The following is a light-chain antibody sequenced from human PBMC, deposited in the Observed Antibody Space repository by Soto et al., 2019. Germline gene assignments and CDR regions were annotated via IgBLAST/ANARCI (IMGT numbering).Light chain of an antibody. CDR2: GAS. Sequence: IVTTQSPATLSVSPGQRATLSCRASQSISSNLAWYQQRPGQAPRLLIYGASTRATGVPARFSGSGSGTDFVLTISSLQSEDFAIYYCQQYNKWPLFTFGPGTRVDI. CDR1: QSISSN. CDR3: QQYNKWPLFT. V-gene: IGKV3-15*01. J-gene: IGKJ3*01.